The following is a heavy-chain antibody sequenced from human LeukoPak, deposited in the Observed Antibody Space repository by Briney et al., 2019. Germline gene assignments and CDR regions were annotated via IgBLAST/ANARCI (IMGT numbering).Heavy chain of an antibody. CDR2: INPSGGSI. D-gene: IGHD2-2*01. V-gene: IGHV1-46*01. Sequence: ASVKVSCKASGYTFTSYYMHWVRQAPGQGLEWMGIINPSGGSISYAQKFQGRVTMTRDTSTSTVYMELSSLRSEDTAVYYCARGGVIVVVPAADDAFDIWGQGTMVTVSS. J-gene: IGHJ3*02. CDR3: ARGGVIVVVPAADDAFDI. CDR1: GYTFTSYY.